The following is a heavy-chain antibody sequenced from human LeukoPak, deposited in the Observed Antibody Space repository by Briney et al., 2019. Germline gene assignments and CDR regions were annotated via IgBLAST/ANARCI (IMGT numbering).Heavy chain of an antibody. CDR2: INHSGST. J-gene: IGHJ4*02. V-gene: IGHV4-34*01. D-gene: IGHD3-22*01. CDR3: ARTFAYYYDSSGYFH. Sequence: SETLSLTCTVSGGSISSYYWSWIRQPPGKGLEWIGEINHSGSTNYNPSLKSRVTISVDTSKNQFSLKLSSVTAADTAVYYCARTFAYYYDSSGYFHWGQGTLITVSS. CDR1: GGSISSYY.